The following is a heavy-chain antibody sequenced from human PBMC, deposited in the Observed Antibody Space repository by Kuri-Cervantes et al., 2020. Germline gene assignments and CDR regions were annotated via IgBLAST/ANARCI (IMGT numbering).Heavy chain of an antibody. Sequence: GGSLRLSCAASGFTFSGSAMHWVRQASGKGLEWVGRIRSKANSYATAYAASVKGRFTISRDDSKNTAYLQMNSLKTEDTAVYYCTSGSSGLSYYFDYWGQGTLVTVSS. J-gene: IGHJ4*02. CDR2: IRSKANSYAT. CDR3: TSGSSGLSYYFDY. CDR1: GFTFSGSA. D-gene: IGHD6-6*01. V-gene: IGHV3-73*01.